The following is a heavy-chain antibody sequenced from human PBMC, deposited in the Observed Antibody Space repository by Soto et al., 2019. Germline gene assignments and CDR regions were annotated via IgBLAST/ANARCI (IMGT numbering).Heavy chain of an antibody. CDR3: ARDPPAMVGNFDY. Sequence: ASVKVSCKASGYTFTSYAMHWVRQAPGQRLEWMGWISAYHGNTNYAQNLQGRVTMTTDTSTSTAYMELRSLRSDDTAVYYCARDPPAMVGNFDYWGQGTLVTVTS. D-gene: IGHD2-2*01. J-gene: IGHJ4*02. V-gene: IGHV1-18*01. CDR2: ISAYHGNT. CDR1: GYTFTSYA.